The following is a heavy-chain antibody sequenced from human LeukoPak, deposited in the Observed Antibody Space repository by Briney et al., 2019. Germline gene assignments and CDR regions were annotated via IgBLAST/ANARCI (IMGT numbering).Heavy chain of an antibody. V-gene: IGHV3-30*02. CDR2: IRYDGSNK. J-gene: IGHJ4*02. D-gene: IGHD5-12*01. CDR1: GSTFSSYG. Sequence: GGSLRLSCAASGSTFSSYGMHWVRQAPGKGLEWVAFIRYDGSNKYYADSVKGRFTISRDNSKNTLYLQMNSLRAEDTAVYYCAKGGRGYSGYDLDYWGQGTLVTVSS. CDR3: AKGGRGYSGYDLDY.